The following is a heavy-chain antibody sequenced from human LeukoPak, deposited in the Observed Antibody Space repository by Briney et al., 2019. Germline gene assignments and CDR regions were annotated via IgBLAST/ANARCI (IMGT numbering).Heavy chain of an antibody. CDR3: ATKYSVTVAANPPYFDY. CDR1: GGSFSGYD. V-gene: IGHV4-34*01. CDR2: INQSGNT. D-gene: IGHD6-19*01. Sequence: SETLSLTCGVSGGSFSGYDWSWIRQYPGRGLEWIGEINQSGNTNYSPSLKSRVTISVDTSKRQFSLKLRSMTAADTGVYYCATKYSVTVAANPPYFDYWGQGTLVTLSS. J-gene: IGHJ4*02.